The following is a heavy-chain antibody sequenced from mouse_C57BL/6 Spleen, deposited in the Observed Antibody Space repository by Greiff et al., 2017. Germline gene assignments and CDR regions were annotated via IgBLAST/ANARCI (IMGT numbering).Heavy chain of an antibody. CDR3: ARSDYGNYEDAMDY. J-gene: IGHJ4*01. D-gene: IGHD2-1*01. V-gene: IGHV1-52*01. Sequence: QVQLQQPGAELVRPGSSVKLSCTASGYTFTSYWMPWVKQRPIQGLEWIGNIDPSDSETHYNQKFKDKATLTVDKSSSTAYMQLSSLTSEDSAVYYCARSDYGNYEDAMDYWGQGTSVTVSS. CDR2: IDPSDSET. CDR1: GYTFTSYW.